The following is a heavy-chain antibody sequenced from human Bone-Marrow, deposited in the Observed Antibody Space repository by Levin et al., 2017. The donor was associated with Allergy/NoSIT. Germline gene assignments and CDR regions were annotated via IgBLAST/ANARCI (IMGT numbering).Heavy chain of an antibody. Sequence: PGESLKISCKVSGGSLFTSSFNWVRQAPGEGLEWMGAITPISGTAKYSESFQGRVAITADQSTSTVYMELSSLRSDDTAVYFCAKEVRTTEIDWLRRWFDPWGQGTLVTVSS. J-gene: IGHJ5*02. CDR3: AKEVRTTEIDWLRRWFDP. CDR2: ITPISGTA. D-gene: IGHD3-9*01. CDR1: GGSLFTSS. V-gene: IGHV1-69*01.